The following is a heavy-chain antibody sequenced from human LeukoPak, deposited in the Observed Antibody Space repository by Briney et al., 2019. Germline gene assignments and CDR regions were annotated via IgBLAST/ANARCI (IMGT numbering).Heavy chain of an antibody. CDR3: ARVYGGYYFDY. Sequence: SETLSLTCIVSGGSIRNYYWNWIRQSPGKGLEWIGFIHYSGSTYYNPSLKSRVTISVDTSKNQFSLKLSSVTAADTAVYYCARVYGGYYFDYWGQGTLVTVSS. V-gene: IGHV4-59*08. D-gene: IGHD3-16*01. J-gene: IGHJ4*02. CDR2: IHYSGST. CDR1: GGSIRNYY.